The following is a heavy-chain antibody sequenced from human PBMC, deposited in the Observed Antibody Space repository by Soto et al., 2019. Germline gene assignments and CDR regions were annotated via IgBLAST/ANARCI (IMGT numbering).Heavy chain of an antibody. CDR1: GASISTSNYY. CDR2: IHYSGST. J-gene: IGHJ4*02. CDR3: ARRAADTSGYHYVDY. D-gene: IGHD3-22*01. Sequence: SETLSLTCTVSGASISTSNYYWAWIRQPPGKGLEWIGSIHYSGSTFYSPSLQSRVTISLDTSKNQFSLKLTSVTAADTAVYYCARRAADTSGYHYVDYWGQGTLVTVSS. V-gene: IGHV4-39*01.